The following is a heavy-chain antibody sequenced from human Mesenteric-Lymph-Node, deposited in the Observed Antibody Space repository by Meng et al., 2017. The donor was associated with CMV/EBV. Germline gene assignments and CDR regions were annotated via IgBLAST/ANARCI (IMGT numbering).Heavy chain of an antibody. V-gene: IGHV3-30*18. CDR1: GFTFSSYS. CDR3: AKDRYSSSPYYYFGMDV. J-gene: IGHJ6*02. D-gene: IGHD6-13*01. CDR2: MSFDANYK. Sequence: SCAASGFTFSSYSMNWVRQAPGKGLEWVAVMSFDANYKFYGDSVKGRFTVSRDNSINTLFLQMNSLRAEDTALFYCAKDRYSSSPYYYFGMDVWGQGTTVTVSS.